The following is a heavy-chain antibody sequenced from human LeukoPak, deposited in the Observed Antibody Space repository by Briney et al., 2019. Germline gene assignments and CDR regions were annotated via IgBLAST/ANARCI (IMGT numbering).Heavy chain of an antibody. CDR2: INHRGST. D-gene: IGHD2-15*01. CDR3: AILYCSGGSCYPPDAFDI. Sequence: SETPSLTCAVYGGSFSDYHWTWSRQPPGKGLEWIGEINHRGSTNYNPSLKRRVTISVDTSKNQFSLKLSSVTAADPAVYYCAILYCSGGSCYPPDAFDIWGQGTMVTVSS. V-gene: IGHV4-34*01. CDR1: GGSFSDYH. J-gene: IGHJ3*02.